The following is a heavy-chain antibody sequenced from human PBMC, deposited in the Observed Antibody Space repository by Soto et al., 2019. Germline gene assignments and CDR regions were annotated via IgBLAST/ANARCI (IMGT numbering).Heavy chain of an antibody. CDR3: ARDQGPTGDRDGRGYYFDY. CDR1: GDSVSSNSAA. CDR2: TYYRSKWYN. Sequence: KQSQTLSLTCAISGDSVSSNSAAWNWIRQSPLRGLEWLGRTYYRSKWYNDYAVSVKSRITINPDTSKNQFSLQLNSVTPEDTAVYYCARDQGPTGDRDGRGYYFDYWGQGTLVTVSS. V-gene: IGHV6-1*01. J-gene: IGHJ4*02. D-gene: IGHD7-27*01.